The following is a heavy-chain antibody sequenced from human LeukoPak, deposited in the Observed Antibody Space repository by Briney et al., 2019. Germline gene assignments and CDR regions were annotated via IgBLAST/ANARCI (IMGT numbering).Heavy chain of an antibody. CDR1: GGSISSATYY. D-gene: IGHD5-18*01. CDR3: ARSRGYSVTADY. J-gene: IGHJ4*02. Sequence: ASQTLSLTCTVSGGSISSATYYWSWIRQPAGKGLEWIESIYHSGSTYYNPSLKSRVTISVDTSKNQFSLKLSSVTAADTAVYYCARSRGYSVTADYWGQGTLVTVSS. V-gene: IGHV4-61*02. CDR2: IYHSGST.